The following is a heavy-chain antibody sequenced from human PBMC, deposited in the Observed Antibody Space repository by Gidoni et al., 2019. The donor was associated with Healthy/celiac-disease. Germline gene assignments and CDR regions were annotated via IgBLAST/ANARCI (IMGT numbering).Heavy chain of an antibody. CDR1: GLSLSTARMG. Sequence: QVTLKESGPVLVKPTEPLKLTCTVSGLSLSTARMGVSCIRQPPGKYLECLAHIFSNDEKSYSTSLKSRLTISKDNSKSQVVLTMTNMDPVDTATYSCARLRGGYDGWDYWGQGTLVTVSS. J-gene: IGHJ4*02. CDR2: IFSNDEK. CDR3: ARLRGGYDGWDY. V-gene: IGHV2-26*01. D-gene: IGHD1-26*01.